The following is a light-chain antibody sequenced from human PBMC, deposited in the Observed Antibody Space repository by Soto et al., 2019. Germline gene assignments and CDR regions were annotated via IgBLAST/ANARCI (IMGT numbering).Light chain of an antibody. CDR3: LQFNTYPHT. J-gene: IGKJ2*01. CDR1: QGISSD. V-gene: IGKV1-13*02. CDR2: GAS. Sequence: AVQLTQSPSSLPASAGDRVTITCRASQGISSDLAWYQQKPGKAPKLLIYGASNLESGVPPRFSGSGSGTVFTLTISILQPEDFATDACLQFNTYPHTFGQGTKLEIK.